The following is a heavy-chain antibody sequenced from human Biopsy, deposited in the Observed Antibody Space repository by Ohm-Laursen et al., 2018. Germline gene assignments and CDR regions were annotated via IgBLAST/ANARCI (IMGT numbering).Heavy chain of an antibody. CDR1: GFTFSSSA. J-gene: IGHJ6*02. CDR3: AATSTLYYYYYAMDV. CDR2: IVVGSGHT. V-gene: IGHV1-58*01. Sequence: SVKVSCKASGFTFSSSAVQWVRQARGQRLEWIGWIVVGSGHTNYAQKFQERVTITRDMSTSTAYMELTSLRSEDTAVYYCAATSTLYYYYYAMDVWDQGTTITVPS.